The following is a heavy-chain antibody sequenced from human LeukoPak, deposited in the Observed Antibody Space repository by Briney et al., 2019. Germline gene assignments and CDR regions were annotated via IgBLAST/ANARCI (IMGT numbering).Heavy chain of an antibody. V-gene: IGHV3-23*01. CDR2: ITGDGSTT. CDR1: GFTFSNHA. Sequence: GGSLRLSCTASGFTFSNHAMSWVRQAPGKGLKWASSITGDGSTTYYADSVKGRFTFSRDNSKNTLYLQMNSLRADDTAVYYCAKRSSGLIPYFDYWGQGTLVTVSS. J-gene: IGHJ4*02. CDR3: AKRSSGLIPYFDY. D-gene: IGHD6-19*01.